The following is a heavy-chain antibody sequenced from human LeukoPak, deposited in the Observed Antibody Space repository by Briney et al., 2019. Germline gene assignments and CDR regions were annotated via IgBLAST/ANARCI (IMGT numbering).Heavy chain of an antibody. CDR3: ARDRHSSGWEIIDY. CDR1: GYTFTSYG. V-gene: IGHV1-18*01. D-gene: IGHD6-19*01. Sequence: ASVKVSCKASGYTFTSYGISWLRQAPGQGLEWMGWISAYNGNTNYAQKLQGRVTMTTDTSTSTAYMGLRSLRSDDTAVYYRARDRHSSGWEIIDYWGRGTLVTVSS. CDR2: ISAYNGNT. J-gene: IGHJ4*02.